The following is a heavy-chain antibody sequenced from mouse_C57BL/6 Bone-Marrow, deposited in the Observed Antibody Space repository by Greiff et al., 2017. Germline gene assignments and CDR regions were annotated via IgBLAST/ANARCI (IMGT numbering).Heavy chain of an antibody. J-gene: IGHJ4*01. CDR3: ARSYDYDNYTMDC. V-gene: IGHV1-64*01. CDR2: MHPNGGSP. D-gene: IGHD2-4*01. CDR1: GYTFTNYW. Sequence: QVQLQQPWAELVKPGASVKLSCKASGYTFTNYWMHWVKQRPGQGLEWIGMMHPNGGSPDYNEKFKSEATLSVDKSSRTAYMELSSLTSENSAVYNCARSYDYDNYTMDCWGQGTAVTVSS.